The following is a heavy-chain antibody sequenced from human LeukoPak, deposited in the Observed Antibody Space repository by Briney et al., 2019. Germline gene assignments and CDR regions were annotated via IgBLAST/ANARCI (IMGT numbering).Heavy chain of an antibody. J-gene: IGHJ4*02. Sequence: SETLSLTCTVSGGSISSYYWSWIRQPPGKGLEWIGYIYYSGSTNYNPSLKSRVTISVDTSKNQFSLKLSSVTAADTAVYHCGRETIAATGTAVFFDYWGQGTLVTVSS. CDR3: GRETIAATGTAVFFDY. CDR1: GGSISSYY. D-gene: IGHD6-25*01. V-gene: IGHV4-59*01. CDR2: IYYSGST.